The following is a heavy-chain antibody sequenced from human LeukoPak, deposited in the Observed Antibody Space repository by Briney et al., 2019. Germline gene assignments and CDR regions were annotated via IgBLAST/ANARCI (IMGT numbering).Heavy chain of an antibody. D-gene: IGHD6-25*01. V-gene: IGHV3-74*01. J-gene: IGHJ2*01. Sequence: GGSLRLSSAASGFTFSSNSMNWVRQAPGKGLVWVSRINGDGSSTAYADSVKGRFTISRDNAKNTLYLQMNSLTAEDTAVYYCARGPPWYFDLWGRGTLVTVSS. CDR1: GFTFSSNS. CDR3: ARGPPWYFDL. CDR2: INGDGSST.